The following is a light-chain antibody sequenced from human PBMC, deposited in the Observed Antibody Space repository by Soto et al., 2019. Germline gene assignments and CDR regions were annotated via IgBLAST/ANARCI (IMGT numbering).Light chain of an antibody. Sequence: EIVLTQSPGTLSLSPGARATLSCRASQSVSSSYLAWYQQKPGQAPRLLIYGASSRATGILDRFSGSGSGTDFTLTISRLEPEDFAVYYCQQYGSPLTFGGGTKVEIK. CDR1: QSVSSSY. CDR2: GAS. J-gene: IGKJ4*01. V-gene: IGKV3-20*01. CDR3: QQYGSPLT.